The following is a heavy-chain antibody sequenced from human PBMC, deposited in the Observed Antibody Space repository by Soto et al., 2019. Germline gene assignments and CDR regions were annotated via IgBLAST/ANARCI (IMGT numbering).Heavy chain of an antibody. J-gene: IGHJ4*02. D-gene: IGHD3-10*01. CDR3: ARSEYYYGSGSYYFGNFDY. CDR2: IDPSDSYT. Sequence: GESLKISCKGSGYSFTSYWISWVRQMPGKGLEWMGRIDPSDSYTNYSPSFQGHVTTSADKSISTAYLQWSSLKASDTAMYYCARSEYYYGSGSYYFGNFDYWGQGTLVTVSS. V-gene: IGHV5-10-1*01. CDR1: GYSFTSYW.